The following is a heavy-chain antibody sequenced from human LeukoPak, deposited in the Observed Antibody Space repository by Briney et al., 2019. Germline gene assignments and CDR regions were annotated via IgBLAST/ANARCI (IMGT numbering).Heavy chain of an antibody. Sequence: PGGSLRLSCAASGFTFSSYWMSWVRQAPGKGLEWVSYISSSGSTIYYADSVKGRFTISRDNAKNSLYLQMNSLRAEDTAVYYCARAYSGSYYYYYYMDVWGKGTTVTVSS. D-gene: IGHD1-26*01. J-gene: IGHJ6*03. CDR3: ARAYSGSYYYYYYMDV. V-gene: IGHV3-48*04. CDR1: GFTFSSYW. CDR2: ISSSGSTI.